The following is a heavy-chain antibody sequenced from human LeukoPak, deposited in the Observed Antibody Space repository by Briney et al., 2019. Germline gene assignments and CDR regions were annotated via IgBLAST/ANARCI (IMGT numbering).Heavy chain of an antibody. CDR1: GYTFTSYA. CDR3: ARVKGYYYGSGSIDY. D-gene: IGHD3-10*01. CDR2: INAGNGNA. J-gene: IGHJ4*02. Sequence: ASVKVSCKASGYTFTSYAMHWVRQAPGQRLEWMGWINAGNGNAKYSQKFQGRVTITRVTSASTAYMELSSLRSEDTAVYYCARVKGYYYGSGSIDYWGQGTLVTVSS. V-gene: IGHV1-3*01.